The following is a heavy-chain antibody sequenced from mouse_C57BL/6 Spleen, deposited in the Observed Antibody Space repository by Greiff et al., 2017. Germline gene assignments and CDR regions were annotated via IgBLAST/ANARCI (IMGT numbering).Heavy chain of an antibody. J-gene: IGHJ2*01. V-gene: IGHV1-42*01. CDR1: GYSFTGYY. Sequence: EVQLQQPGPELVKPGASVKLSCKASGYSFTGYYMNWVKQSPEKSLEWIGEINPSTGGTTYNQKFKAKATLTVDKSSSTAYMQLKSLTSEDSAVYYGARGKLGGDYWGQGTTLTVSS. CDR3: ARGKLGGDY. CDR2: INPSTGGT. D-gene: IGHD4-1*01.